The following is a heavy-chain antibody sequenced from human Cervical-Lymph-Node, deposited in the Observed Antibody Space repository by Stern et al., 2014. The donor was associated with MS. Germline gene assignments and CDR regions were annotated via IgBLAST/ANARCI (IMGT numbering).Heavy chain of an antibody. V-gene: IGHV1-69*01. Sequence: VQLVESGAEVKKPGSSVKVSCKASGGTFSSYAISWVRQAPGQGLEWMGGIISIFGTANYEQMIQGRVTITEDESTSTAYMELSRLRAEDTAVYCCVFAAAVHQTSDYWGQGTMVTVSS. CDR3: VFAAAVHQTSDY. D-gene: IGHD6-13*01. CDR2: IISIFGTA. J-gene: IGHJ4*02. CDR1: GGTFSSYA.